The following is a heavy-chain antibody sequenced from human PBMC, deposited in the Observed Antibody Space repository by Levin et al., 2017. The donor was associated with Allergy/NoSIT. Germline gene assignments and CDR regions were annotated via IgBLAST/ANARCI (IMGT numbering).Heavy chain of an antibody. V-gene: IGHV3-66*01. Sequence: ASVKVSCAASGFTVSSNFMSWVRQAPGKGLEWVSLIYNSDTTYYADSVKDRFTIPRDNSRNTVYLQMTSLRVEDTAVYHCVSDSLPHYDGLGNRYSGLDVWGQGTTVTVSS. CDR3: VSDSLPHYDGLGNRYSGLDV. D-gene: IGHD3-22*01. CDR2: IYNSDTT. J-gene: IGHJ6*02. CDR1: GFTVSSNF.